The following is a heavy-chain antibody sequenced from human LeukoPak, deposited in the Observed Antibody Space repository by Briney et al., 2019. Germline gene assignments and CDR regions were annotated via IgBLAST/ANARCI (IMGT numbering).Heavy chain of an antibody. J-gene: IGHJ5*02. V-gene: IGHV3-21*04. D-gene: IGHD1/OR15-1a*01. CDR2: ISSSSSYI. Sequence: GGSLRLSCAASGFTFSSYSMNWVRQAPGKGLEWVSSISSSSSYIYYADSVKGRFTISRDNAKNSLYLQMNSLRAEDTAVYYCAKDRLRTWFDPWGQGTLVTVSS. CDR3: AKDRLRTWFDP. CDR1: GFTFSSYS.